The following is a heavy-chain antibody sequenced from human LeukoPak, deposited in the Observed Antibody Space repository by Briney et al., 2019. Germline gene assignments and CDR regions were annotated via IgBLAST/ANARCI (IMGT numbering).Heavy chain of an antibody. CDR1: GYTLTELS. V-gene: IGHV1-24*01. J-gene: IGHJ4*02. CDR2: FDPEDGET. CDR3: ATAHRRYSSGWRPPGY. Sequence: ASVEVSCKVSGYTLTELSMHWVRQAPGKGLEWMGGFDPEDGETIYAQKFQGRVTMTEDTSTDTAYMELSSLRSEDTAVYYCATAHRRYSSGWRPPGYWGQGTLVTVSS. D-gene: IGHD6-19*01.